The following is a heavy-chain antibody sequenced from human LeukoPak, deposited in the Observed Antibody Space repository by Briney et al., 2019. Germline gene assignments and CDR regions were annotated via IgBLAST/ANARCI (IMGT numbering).Heavy chain of an antibody. Sequence: ASVKVSCKASGYTFTSYGISGVRQAPGQGLEWMGWISAYNGNTNYAQRLQGRVTMTTDTSTSTAYMELRSLRSDDTAVYYCARDALGIAAAGTGSYFQHWGQGTLVTVSS. D-gene: IGHD6-13*01. CDR1: GYTFTSYG. J-gene: IGHJ1*01. CDR2: ISAYNGNT. CDR3: ARDALGIAAAGTGSYFQH. V-gene: IGHV1-18*01.